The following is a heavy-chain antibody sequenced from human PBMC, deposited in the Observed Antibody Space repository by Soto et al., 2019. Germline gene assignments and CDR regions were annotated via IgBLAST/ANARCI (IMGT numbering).Heavy chain of an antibody. V-gene: IGHV3-30-3*01. Sequence: QVQLVESGGGVVQPGRSLRLSCAASGFTFSSYAMHWVRQAPGKGLEWVAVISYDGSNKYYAVSVKGRFTISRDNSKKTLYLQMKSLTTEVTAVYYCARPLWRDDYNWGYFDLWGRGTLVTVSS. J-gene: IGHJ2*01. D-gene: IGHD4-4*01. CDR2: ISYDGSNK. CDR1: GFTFSSYA. CDR3: ARPLWRDDYNWGYFDL.